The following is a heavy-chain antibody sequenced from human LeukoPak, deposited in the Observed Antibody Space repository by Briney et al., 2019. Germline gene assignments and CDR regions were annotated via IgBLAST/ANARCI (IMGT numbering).Heavy chain of an antibody. V-gene: IGHV3-7*01. Sequence: GGSLRLSCAASGFTFSSYWMSWVRQAPGKGLEWVANIKQDGSEKYYVDSVKGRFTISRDNAKNSLYLQMNSLRAEDTAVYYCVREFRFLEWLPAPGYDYWGQGTLVTVSS. J-gene: IGHJ4*02. CDR1: GFTFSSYW. CDR2: IKQDGSEK. CDR3: VREFRFLEWLPAPGYDY. D-gene: IGHD3-3*01.